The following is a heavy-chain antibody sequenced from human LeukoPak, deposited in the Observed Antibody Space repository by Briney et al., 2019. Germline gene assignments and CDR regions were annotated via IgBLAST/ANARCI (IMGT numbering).Heavy chain of an antibody. D-gene: IGHD4-17*01. CDR1: GGSISSYY. CDR2: IYYSGST. V-gene: IGHV4-59*01. Sequence: SETLSLTCTVSGGSISSYYWSWIRQPPGKGLEWIGYIYYSGSTNYNPSLKSRVTISVDTSKNQFSLKLSSVTAADTAVYYCARVGIDGALFDYWGQGTLVTVSS. J-gene: IGHJ4*02. CDR3: ARVGIDGALFDY.